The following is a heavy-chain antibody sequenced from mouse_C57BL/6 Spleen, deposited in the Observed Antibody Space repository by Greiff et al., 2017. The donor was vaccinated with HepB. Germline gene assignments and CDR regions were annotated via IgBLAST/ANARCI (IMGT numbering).Heavy chain of an antibody. D-gene: IGHD1-1*02. V-gene: IGHV1-64*01. CDR1: GYTFTSYW. CDR2: IHPNSGST. CDR3: AHHYYGSIPFMDD. Sequence: VQLQQPGAELVKPGASVKLSCKASGYTFTSYWMHWVKQRPGQGLEWIGMIHPNSGSTNYNEKFKSKATLTVDKSSSTAYMQLSSLTSEDSAVYYTAHHYYGSIPFMDDCGQETSVTVSS. J-gene: IGHJ4*01.